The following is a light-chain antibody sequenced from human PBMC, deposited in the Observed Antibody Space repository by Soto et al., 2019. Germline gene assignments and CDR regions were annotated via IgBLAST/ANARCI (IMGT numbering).Light chain of an antibody. J-gene: IGLJ2*01. CDR2: EVS. V-gene: IGLV2-23*02. CDR1: SSDVGSYNL. Sequence: QSVLTQPASVSGSPGQSITISCTGTSSDVGSYNLVSWYQQHPGKPPNLMIYEVSKRPSGVSNRFSGSKSGNTASLTISGLQAEDEADYYCCSYAGSVVFGGGTKLTVL. CDR3: CSYAGSVV.